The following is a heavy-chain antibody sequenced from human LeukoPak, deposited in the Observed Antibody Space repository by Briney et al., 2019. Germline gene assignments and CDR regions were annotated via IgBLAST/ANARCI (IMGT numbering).Heavy chain of an antibody. D-gene: IGHD2-15*01. CDR2: ISWNSGSI. J-gene: IGHJ4*02. Sequence: GGSLRLSCAASGFTFDDYAMHWVRQAPGKGLEWVSGISWNSGSIGYADSVKGRFTISRDNAKSSLYLQMNSLRAEDMALYYCAKGSCSGGSCYFDYWGQGTLVTVSS. V-gene: IGHV3-9*03. CDR1: GFTFDDYA. CDR3: AKGSCSGGSCYFDY.